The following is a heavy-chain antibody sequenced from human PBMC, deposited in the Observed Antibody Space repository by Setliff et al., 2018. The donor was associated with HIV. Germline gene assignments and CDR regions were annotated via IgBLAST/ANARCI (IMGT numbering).Heavy chain of an antibody. J-gene: IGHJ6*02. CDR1: EFTFSSYA. V-gene: IGHV3-33*08. CDR2: IWYDGSIE. D-gene: IGHD6-13*01. CDR3: ARDCRIGWVFTYGMDV. Sequence: GGSLRLSCAASEFTFSSYAMHWVRQAAGKGLEWVAVIWYDGSIEYYIDSVKGRFTISRDNSKSTLYLRMNSLRPEDTAVYYCARDCRIGWVFTYGMDVWGQGTLVTVSS.